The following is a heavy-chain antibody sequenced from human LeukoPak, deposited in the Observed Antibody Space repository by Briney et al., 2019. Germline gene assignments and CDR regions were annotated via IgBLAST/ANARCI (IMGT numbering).Heavy chain of an antibody. D-gene: IGHD3-3*01. CDR1: GYTFSDYY. V-gene: IGHV1-2*02. CDR2: INPNSGDT. CDR3: ARGPHYDFWSGYIYWFDP. Sequence: VASVKVSCKTSGYTFSDYYIHWIRQAPGQGLEWVGWINPNSGDTDYAQKFQGRVTVTRDTSISTAYMELGRLRSDDTAVYYCARGPHYDFWSGYIYWFDPWGQGTLVTVSS. J-gene: IGHJ5*02.